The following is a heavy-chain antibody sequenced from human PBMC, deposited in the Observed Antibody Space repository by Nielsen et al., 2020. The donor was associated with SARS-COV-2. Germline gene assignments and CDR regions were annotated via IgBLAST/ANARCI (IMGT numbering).Heavy chain of an antibody. Sequence: GGSLRLSCAASGFTFDDYGMSWVRQAPGKGLEWVSGINWNGGSTGYADSVKGRFTISRDNAKNSLYLQMSSLRAEDTAVYYCARMEDIVVLPGGPFDHWGQGILVTVSS. CDR2: INWNGGST. CDR3: ARMEDIVVLPGGPFDH. V-gene: IGHV3-20*04. CDR1: GFTFDDYG. J-gene: IGHJ4*02. D-gene: IGHD2-2*01.